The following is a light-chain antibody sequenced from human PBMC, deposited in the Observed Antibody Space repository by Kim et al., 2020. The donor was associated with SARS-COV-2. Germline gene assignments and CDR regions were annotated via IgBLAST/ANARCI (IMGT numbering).Light chain of an antibody. V-gene: IGLV3-19*01. CDR2: GKN. J-gene: IGLJ1*01. CDR3: NSRDSSGNPLYV. CDR1: SLRSDY. Sequence: LGQTVRITCQGDSLRSDYASWYKQKPGQAPVLVIYGKNNRPSGIPDRFSGSSSGNTASLTITGAQAEDEADYYCNSRDSSGNPLYVFGTGTKVTVL.